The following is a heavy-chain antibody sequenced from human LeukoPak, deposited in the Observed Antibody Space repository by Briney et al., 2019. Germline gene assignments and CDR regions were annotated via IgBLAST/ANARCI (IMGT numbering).Heavy chain of an antibody. D-gene: IGHD2-2*02. J-gene: IGHJ4*02. V-gene: IGHV3-23*01. CDR2: ISGSGGST. CDR1: GFTFTSYA. Sequence: GGSLRLSCAASGFTFTSYAMSWVRQAPGKGLEWVSAISGSGGSTYFADSVKGRFTISRDNSKNTLYLQMNSLRAEDTAIYYCAGGVCSGTSCYIDYWGQGTLVTVSS. CDR3: AGGVCSGTSCYIDY.